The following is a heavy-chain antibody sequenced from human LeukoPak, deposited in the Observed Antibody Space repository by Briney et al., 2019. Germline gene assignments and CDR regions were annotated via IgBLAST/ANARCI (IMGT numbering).Heavy chain of an antibody. CDR1: GESFSGYF. D-gene: IGHD6-19*01. CDR2: INHSGNT. CDR3: AVVVPTPRKYNTGCSIDF. J-gene: IGHJ4*02. Sequence: PSETLSLTCAVNGESFSGYFWSWIRLPPGKGLEWIGEINHSGNTNYNPSLKSRVTISIDTSQNHFSLKLSSVTAADTAVYYCAVVVPTPRKYNTGCSIDFWGQGPLVTVSS. V-gene: IGHV4-34*01.